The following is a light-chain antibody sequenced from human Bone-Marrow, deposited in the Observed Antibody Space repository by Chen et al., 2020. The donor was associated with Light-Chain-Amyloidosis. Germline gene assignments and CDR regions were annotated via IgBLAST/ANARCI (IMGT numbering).Light chain of an antibody. V-gene: IGKV3-11*01. Sequence: EIVLTQSPATLSLSPGERATLSCRASQSVNSFLGWYQQKPGQAPRLLIYDASTRATGMPARFSGSGSGTDFTLTISSLEPEDFAVYYCQQRSNWPWTVGQGTKVEIK. CDR1: QSVNSF. J-gene: IGKJ1*01. CDR3: QQRSNWPWT. CDR2: DAS.